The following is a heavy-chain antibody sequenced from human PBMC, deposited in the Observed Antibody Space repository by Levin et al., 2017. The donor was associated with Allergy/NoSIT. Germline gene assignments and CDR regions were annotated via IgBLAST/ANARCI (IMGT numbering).Heavy chain of an antibody. J-gene: IGHJ4*02. CDR1: EFTFSSYG. V-gene: IGHV3-30*18. CDR2: ISYDGSNK. D-gene: IGHD6-13*01. CDR3: AKTYRWAAAGHEYYFDY. Sequence: GESLKISCAASEFTFSSYGMHWVRQAPGKGLEWVAVISYDGSNKQYADSVKGRFTISRDNSKNTLYLQMNSLRADDTAVYYCAKTYRWAAAGHEYYFDYWGQGTLVTVSS.